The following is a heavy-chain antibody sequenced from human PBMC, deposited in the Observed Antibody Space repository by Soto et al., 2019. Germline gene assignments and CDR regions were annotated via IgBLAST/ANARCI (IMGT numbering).Heavy chain of an antibody. Sequence: QLQESGPGLVKPSQTLSLPCTVSGASINNNDYYWSWIRQTPGKGLELLGYVYYSGTTDYIPSLKRRLSMFIDKAQNQFTLKLNSVTAADSVTYSCARMSDFYDKRYFDLWGRVPLVTVSS. D-gene: IGHD3-16*01. V-gene: IGHV4-30-4*01. J-gene: IGHJ2*01. CDR3: ARMSDFYDKRYFDL. CDR2: VYYSGTT. CDR1: GASINNNDYY.